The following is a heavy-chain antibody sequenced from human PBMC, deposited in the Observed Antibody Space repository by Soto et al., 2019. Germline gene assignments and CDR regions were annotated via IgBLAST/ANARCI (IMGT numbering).Heavy chain of an antibody. D-gene: IGHD3-10*01. CDR1: GFTFSGSA. Sequence: GGSLRLSCAASGFTFSGSAMHWVRQASGKGLEWVGRIRSKANSYATAYAASVKGRFTISRDDSKNTAYLQMNSLKTEDTAVYYCTRITHRFGEPRSAEYGMDVWGQGTTVTAP. CDR3: TRITHRFGEPRSAEYGMDV. V-gene: IGHV3-73*01. CDR2: IRSKANSYAT. J-gene: IGHJ6*02.